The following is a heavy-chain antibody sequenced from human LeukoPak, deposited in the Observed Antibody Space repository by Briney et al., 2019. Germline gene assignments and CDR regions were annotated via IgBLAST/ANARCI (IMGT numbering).Heavy chain of an antibody. CDR3: ARVGYSSSWSEYYYYYYMDV. Sequence: PGGSLRLSCAASGFTFDDYGMSWVRQAPGKGLEWVSGINWNGGSTGYADSVKGRFTIYRDNAKNSLYLQMNSLRAEDTALYYCARVGYSSSWSEYYYYYYMDVWGKGTTVTVSS. D-gene: IGHD6-13*01. J-gene: IGHJ6*03. V-gene: IGHV3-20*04. CDR2: INWNGGST. CDR1: GFTFDDYG.